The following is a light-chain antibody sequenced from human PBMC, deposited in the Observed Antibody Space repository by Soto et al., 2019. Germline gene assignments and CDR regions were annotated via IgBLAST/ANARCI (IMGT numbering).Light chain of an antibody. CDR3: QSYDNSLSGSYV. CDR2: GNS. Sequence: QSVLTQPPSVSGAPGQRVTFSCTGSSSNIGAGYDVHWYQQLPETAPKLLIYGNSNRPSGVPDRFSGSKSGTSASLAITGLQAEDEADYYCQSYDNSLSGSYVFGTGTKLAVL. CDR1: SSNIGAGYD. V-gene: IGLV1-40*01. J-gene: IGLJ1*01.